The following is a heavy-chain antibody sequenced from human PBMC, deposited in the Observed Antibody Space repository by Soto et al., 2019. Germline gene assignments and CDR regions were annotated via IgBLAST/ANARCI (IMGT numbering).Heavy chain of an antibody. V-gene: IGHV3-48*01. Sequence: EVQLVESGGGLVQPGGSLRLSCAASGFTFSSYSMNWVRQAPGEGLEWVSYISSSSSTIYYADSVKGRFTISRDNAKNSLYLQMNSLRAEDTAVYYCARGAYYYDSSGLSYWGQRTLVTVSS. J-gene: IGHJ4*02. D-gene: IGHD3-22*01. CDR1: GFTFSSYS. CDR3: ARGAYYYDSSGLSY. CDR2: ISSSSSTI.